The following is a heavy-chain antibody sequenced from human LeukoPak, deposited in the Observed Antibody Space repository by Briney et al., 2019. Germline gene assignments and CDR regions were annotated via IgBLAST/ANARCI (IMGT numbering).Heavy chain of an antibody. CDR1: GFTFSSYW. Sequence: GGSLRLSCAASGFTFSSYWMTWVRQAPGKGLEWVANINGDGSELYYVDSVKGRFTISRDNAKNSLYLEMNSLRAEDTAVYYCARGPSYGARCDYLDYWGQGALVTVSS. J-gene: IGHJ4*02. CDR3: ARGPSYGARCDYLDY. D-gene: IGHD4/OR15-4a*01. V-gene: IGHV3-7*01. CDR2: INGDGSEL.